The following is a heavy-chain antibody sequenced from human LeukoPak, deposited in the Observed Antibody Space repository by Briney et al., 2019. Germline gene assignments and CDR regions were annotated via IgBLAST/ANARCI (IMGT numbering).Heavy chain of an antibody. CDR1: GFTFSSYS. CDR2: ISSSSSYI. Sequence: GGSLRLSCAASGFTFSSYSMNWVRQAPGKGLEWVSSISSSSSYIYYADSVKGRFTISRDNAKNSLYLQMNSLRAEDTALYYCAKDRNFGSTPPYYFDYWGQGTLVTVSS. D-gene: IGHD1-7*01. V-gene: IGHV3-21*04. J-gene: IGHJ4*02. CDR3: AKDRNFGSTPPYYFDY.